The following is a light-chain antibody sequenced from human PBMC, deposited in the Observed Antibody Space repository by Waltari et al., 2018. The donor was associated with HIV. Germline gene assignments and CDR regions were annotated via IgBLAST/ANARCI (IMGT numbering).Light chain of an antibody. J-gene: IGKJ4*01. Sequence: EIVLTQSPATLSLSPGERATLSCRASQSVSGSLAWYQQKPDQPPRLLIYDASHRATGLPARFSGSGSGTDFTLTISSLEPEDFAVYYCQQRSNWPLTFGGGTKVEIK. CDR2: DAS. CDR1: QSVSGS. V-gene: IGKV3-11*01. CDR3: QQRSNWPLT.